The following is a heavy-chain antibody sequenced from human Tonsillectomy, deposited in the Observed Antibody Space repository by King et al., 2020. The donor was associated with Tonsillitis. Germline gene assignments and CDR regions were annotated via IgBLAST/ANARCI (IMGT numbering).Heavy chain of an antibody. J-gene: IGHJ3*02. V-gene: IGHV3-30*04. CDR2: ISYDGTNK. CDR3: ARAGYCTGTTCYANAFDI. CDR1: GFTFSRHA. Sequence: VQLVESGGGVVDPGRSLRLSCAASGFTFSRHAMHWGRQPPGKGLEWVSIISYDGTNKYYANSVKGRFTISRDNSDNTLSLEMNSLRAEDTAVYYCARAGYCTGTTCYANAFDIWGQGTMVSVSP. D-gene: IGHD2-2*01.